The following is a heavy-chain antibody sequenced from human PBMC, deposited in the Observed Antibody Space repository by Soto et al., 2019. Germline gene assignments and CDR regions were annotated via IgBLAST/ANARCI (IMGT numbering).Heavy chain of an antibody. D-gene: IGHD3-10*01. J-gene: IGHJ6*02. CDR2: ISSSSSYT. CDR3: AREIGTPHREGSGSYYNVFFYYYGMDV. V-gene: IGHV3-11*05. CDR1: GFTFSSYA. Sequence: GGSLRLSCAASGFTFSSYAMSWIRQAPGKGLEWVSYISSSSSYTNYADSVKGRFTISRDNAENSLYLQMNSLRAEDTAVDYWAREIGTPHREGSGSYYNVFFYYYGMDVGGQGTTVTVSS.